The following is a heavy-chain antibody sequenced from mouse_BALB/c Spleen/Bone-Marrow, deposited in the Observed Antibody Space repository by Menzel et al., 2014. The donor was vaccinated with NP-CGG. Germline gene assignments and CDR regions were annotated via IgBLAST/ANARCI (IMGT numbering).Heavy chain of an antibody. CDR1: GYTFTSYW. CDR3: AIESYYYENYAMDY. Sequence: DLVKPGASEKLSCTASGYTFTSYWINWIKQRPGRGLEWIGRIAPEQGSTYYNEMFKGKATLTVNTSSSSSYIHPSSLSSEDSAVYFCAIESYYYENYAMDYLGQGTSVTVSS. J-gene: IGHJ4*01. V-gene: IGHV1S41*01. D-gene: IGHD1-1*01. CDR2: IAPEQGST.